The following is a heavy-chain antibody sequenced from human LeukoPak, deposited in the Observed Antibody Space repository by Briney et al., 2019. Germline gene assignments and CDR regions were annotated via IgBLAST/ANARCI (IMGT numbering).Heavy chain of an antibody. J-gene: IGHJ6*03. CDR2: INPNSGGT. D-gene: IGHD3-22*01. CDR1: GYTFTGYY. V-gene: IGHV1-2*02. Sequence: ASVKVSCKASGYTFTGYYMHWVRQAPGQGLEWMGWINPNSGGTNYAQKFQGRVTMTRDTSISTAYMELSRLRSDDTAVYYCARGRTSYDSSGYDYMDVWGKGTTVTVSS. CDR3: ARGRTSYDSSGYDYMDV.